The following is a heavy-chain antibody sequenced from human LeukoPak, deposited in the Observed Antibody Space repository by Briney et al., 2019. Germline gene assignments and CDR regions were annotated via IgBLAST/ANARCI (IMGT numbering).Heavy chain of an antibody. J-gene: IGHJ5*02. Sequence: SETLSLTCTVSGDSISSHYWSWIRQPPGKGLEWIGYIYYSGSTNYNPSLKSRVTISIDMSKIQFSLKLTSVTAADTAVYYCARIYSLGLRFDPWGQGTLVTVSS. V-gene: IGHV4-59*11. CDR3: ARIYSLGLRFDP. CDR2: IYYSGST. CDR1: GDSISSHY. D-gene: IGHD5-12*01.